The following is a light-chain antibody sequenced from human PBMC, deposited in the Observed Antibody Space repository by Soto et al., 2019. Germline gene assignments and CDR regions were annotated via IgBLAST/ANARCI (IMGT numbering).Light chain of an antibody. Sequence: QSALTQPPSASGSPGQSVTISCTGTSSDFGGYNYVSWYQQHPGKAPKLMIYEVSKRPSGVPDRFSGSKSGNTASLTVSGLQAEDEADYYCSSYAGSNNRVFGGGTKVTVL. CDR3: SSYAGSNNRV. CDR1: SSDFGGYNY. V-gene: IGLV2-8*01. J-gene: IGLJ3*02. CDR2: EVS.